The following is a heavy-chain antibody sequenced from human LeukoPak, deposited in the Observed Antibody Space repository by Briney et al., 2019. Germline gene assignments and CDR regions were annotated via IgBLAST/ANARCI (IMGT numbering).Heavy chain of an antibody. CDR2: INHSGST. V-gene: IGHV4-34*01. CDR1: GGSFSGYY. J-gene: IGHJ4*02. CDR3: ATSGGTLGPTNYFAY. Sequence: PSETLSLTCAVYGGSFSGYYWSWIRQPPGKGLEWIGEINHSGSTNYNPSLKSRVTISVDTSKTQFSLKLSSVTAADTAVYYCATSGGTLGPTNYFAYWGQGTLVTVSS. D-gene: IGHD3-16*01.